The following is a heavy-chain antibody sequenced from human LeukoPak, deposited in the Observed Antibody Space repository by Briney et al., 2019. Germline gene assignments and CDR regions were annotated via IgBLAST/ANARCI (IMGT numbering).Heavy chain of an antibody. CDR2: IAGGDDR. V-gene: IGHV3-23*01. CDR3: ARRGWVAVAATGWFDP. D-gene: IGHD6-19*01. CDR1: GFIFSPYA. J-gene: IGHJ5*02. Sequence: PGGSLRLSCAASGFIFSPYAMSWVRQAPGKGLEWVAGIAGGDDRFYADSVKGRFTISRDNSKNTLYLQMNSLRAEDTAVYYCARRGWVAVAATGWFDPWGQGTLDTVSS.